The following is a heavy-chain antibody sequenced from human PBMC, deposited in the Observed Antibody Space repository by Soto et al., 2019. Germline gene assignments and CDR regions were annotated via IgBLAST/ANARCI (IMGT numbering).Heavy chain of an antibody. J-gene: IGHJ4*02. D-gene: IGHD3-3*01. Sequence: EVQLVESGGGLVTPGGSLRLSCAASGFTFSSYSMNWVRQAPGKGLEWVSSISSSSSYIYYADSVKGRFTISRDNAKNSLYLQMNSLRAEDTAVYYCARDPDKVPDFWSGEKDNYFDYWGQGTLVTVSS. V-gene: IGHV3-21*01. CDR1: GFTFSSYS. CDR2: ISSSSSYI. CDR3: ARDPDKVPDFWSGEKDNYFDY.